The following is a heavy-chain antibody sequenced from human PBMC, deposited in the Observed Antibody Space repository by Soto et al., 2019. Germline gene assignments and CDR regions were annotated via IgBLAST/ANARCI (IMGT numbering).Heavy chain of an antibody. D-gene: IGHD3-22*01. V-gene: IGHV4-39*01. CDR3: ERHSIWLLLSDY. Sequence: SETLSLTCTVSGDSISNSNYYWGWIRQPPGKGLEWIGSIYYTGNAYYNPSLKSRVTISVDTSKNQFSLKLGSVTAADTAVYFCERHSIWLLLSDYWGQGSLVTVSS. CDR2: IYYTGNA. J-gene: IGHJ4*02. CDR1: GDSISNSNYY.